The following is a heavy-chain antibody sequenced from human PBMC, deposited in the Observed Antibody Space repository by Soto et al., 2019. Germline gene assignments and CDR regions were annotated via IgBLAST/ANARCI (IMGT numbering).Heavy chain of an antibody. CDR2: IIPIFGTA. CDR3: ARDPAVGGGNSISGAD. Sequence: QVQLVQSGAEVKKPGSSVKVSCKASGGTFSSYAISWVRQAPGQGLEWMGGIIPIFGTANYAQKFQGRVTITADESTSTAYMELSSLRSEDTALYYCARDPAVGGGNSISGADWGQGTLVTVSS. V-gene: IGHV1-69*01. D-gene: IGHD2-21*02. J-gene: IGHJ4*02. CDR1: GGTFSSYA.